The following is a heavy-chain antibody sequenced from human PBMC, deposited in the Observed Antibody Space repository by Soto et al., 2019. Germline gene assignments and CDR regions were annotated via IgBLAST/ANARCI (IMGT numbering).Heavy chain of an antibody. V-gene: IGHV3-66*04. Sequence: EVQLVESGGGLVQPGGSRRLSCAASGFTVSSNYMSWVRQAPGKGLEWVSVIYSGGSTYYADSVKGRFTISRDNSKNTLYLQMNSLRAEDTAVYYCARHSSGPYYFDYWGQGTLVTVSS. J-gene: IGHJ4*02. CDR1: GFTVSSNY. D-gene: IGHD6-19*01. CDR3: ARHSSGPYYFDY. CDR2: IYSGGST.